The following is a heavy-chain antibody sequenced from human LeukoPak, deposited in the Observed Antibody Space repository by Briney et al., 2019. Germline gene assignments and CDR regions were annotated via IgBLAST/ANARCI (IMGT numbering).Heavy chain of an antibody. V-gene: IGHV3-21*04. D-gene: IGHD3-16*01. CDR2: ISTYTTYI. CDR1: GFTFSRYS. CDR3: AKAVGDYEYYFDY. Sequence: GGSLRLSCAASGFTFSRYSMAWVRQVPGKGLEWVSSISTYTTYIHYADSVKGRFTISRDSATDSLSLQMNSLRAEDMALYYCAKAVGDYEYYFDYWGQGTLVTVSS. J-gene: IGHJ4*02.